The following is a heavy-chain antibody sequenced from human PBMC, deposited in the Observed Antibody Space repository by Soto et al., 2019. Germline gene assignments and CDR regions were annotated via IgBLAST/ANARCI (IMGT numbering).Heavy chain of an antibody. J-gene: IGHJ3*02. CDR3: AKDEVGYSRINDDAFGI. CDR1: GFTFSSYA. V-gene: IGHV3-23*01. CDR2: ISGSGGST. D-gene: IGHD6-13*01. Sequence: EVQLLESGGGLVQPGGSLRLSCAASGFTFSSYAMSWVRQAPGKGLEWVSAISGSGGSTYYADSVKGRFTISRDNSKNTLYLQMNSLRAEDTAVYYCAKDEVGYSRINDDAFGIWGQGTMVTVSS.